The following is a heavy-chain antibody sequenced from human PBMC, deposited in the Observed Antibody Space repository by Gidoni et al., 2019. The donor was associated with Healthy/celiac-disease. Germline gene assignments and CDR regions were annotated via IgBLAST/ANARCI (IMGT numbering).Heavy chain of an antibody. CDR2: ISYDGSNK. CDR1: GFTFSRYA. D-gene: IGHD3-3*01. J-gene: IGHJ4*02. V-gene: IGHV3-30-3*01. Sequence: QVQLVESGGGVVQPGRSLRLSCAASGFTFSRYAMHWVRQAPGKGLEWVAVISYDGSNKYYADSVKGRFTISRDNSKNTLYLQMNSLRAEDTAVYYCAREYYDFWSGYSKRGYFDYWGQGTLVTVSS. CDR3: AREYYDFWSGYSKRGYFDY.